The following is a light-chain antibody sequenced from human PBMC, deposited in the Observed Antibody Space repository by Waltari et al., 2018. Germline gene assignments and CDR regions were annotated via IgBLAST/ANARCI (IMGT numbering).Light chain of an antibody. V-gene: IGLV1-44*01. J-gene: IGLJ3*02. CDR2: RDD. Sequence: QSVLTQPPSASGAPGQRVTISCSGTYSNIGNNVVNWYQQLPGKAPNLLIDRDDLRPPGVPDRFSASKSGSSASLAIGGLQSEDEADYYCASWDDRLNGHWVFGGGTKVTVL. CDR1: YSNIGNNV. CDR3: ASWDDRLNGHWV.